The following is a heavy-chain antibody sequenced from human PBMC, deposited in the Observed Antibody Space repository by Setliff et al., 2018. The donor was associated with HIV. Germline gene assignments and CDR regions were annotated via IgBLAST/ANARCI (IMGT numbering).Heavy chain of an antibody. Sequence: PSETLSLTCTVSGGSISSGNYYWSWIRQPAGKGLEWIGHISTSGRTNYNPSLMSRLTISVDTSKNQFSLKLSSVTAADTAVYYCASGYQYDSSGYYYVTPIDYWGQGTLVTVSS. CDR2: ISTSGRT. D-gene: IGHD3-22*01. CDR1: GGSISSGNYY. J-gene: IGHJ4*02. V-gene: IGHV4-61*09. CDR3: ASGYQYDSSGYYYVTPIDY.